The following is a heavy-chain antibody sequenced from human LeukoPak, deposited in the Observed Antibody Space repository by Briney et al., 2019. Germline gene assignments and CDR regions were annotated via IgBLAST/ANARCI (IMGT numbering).Heavy chain of an antibody. Sequence: GRSLRLSCAASGFTFSSYDMHWVRQAPGKGLEWVAVMSNDGINGSYADSVKGRFTVSRDISKSILYLQMNGLRGDDTAVYYCAKEDSGGNSRWLDPWGQGTLVTVSS. J-gene: IGHJ5*02. D-gene: IGHD4-23*01. CDR2: MSNDGING. V-gene: IGHV3-30*18. CDR1: GFTFSSYD. CDR3: AKEDSGGNSRWLDP.